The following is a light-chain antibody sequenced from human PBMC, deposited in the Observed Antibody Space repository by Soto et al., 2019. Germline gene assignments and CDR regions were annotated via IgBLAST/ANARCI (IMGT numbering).Light chain of an antibody. CDR3: TSYTSTIAVI. CDR2: EVS. V-gene: IGLV2-14*01. Sequence: QSALTQPASVSGSPGQSITISCTGTSSDIGTYNYVSWYQQHPGKAPKLMIYEVSNRPSGVSNRFSGSKSGNTATLTISGLQAEDEADYYCTSYTSTIAVIFGGGTKLIVL. J-gene: IGLJ2*01. CDR1: SSDIGTYNY.